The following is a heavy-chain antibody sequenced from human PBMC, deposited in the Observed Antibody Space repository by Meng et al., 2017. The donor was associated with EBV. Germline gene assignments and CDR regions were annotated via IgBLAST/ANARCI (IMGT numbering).Heavy chain of an antibody. D-gene: IGHD4-11*01. CDR3: ARGDYTNYPRWFDP. CDR1: GGSVNNESYY. Sequence: VQLQESGPGLVKPSETLSLNCTVSGGSVNNESYYWGWIRQPPGKGLEYIGYIYYTGSTNYNSSLKSRVTISLDKSKNQFSLKLTSLTAADTAIYYCARGDYTNYPRWFDPWGQGTLVTVSS. CDR2: IYYTGST. J-gene: IGHJ5*02. V-gene: IGHV4-61*01.